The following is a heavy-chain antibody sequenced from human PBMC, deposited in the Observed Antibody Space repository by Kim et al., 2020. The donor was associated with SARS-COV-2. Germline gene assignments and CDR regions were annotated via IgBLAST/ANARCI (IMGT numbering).Heavy chain of an antibody. Sequence: GESLKISCKGSGYSFTSYWIGWVRQMPGKGLEWMGIIYPGDSDTRYSPSFQGQVTISADKSISTAYLQWSSLKASDTAMYYCARHRKGGGYSYGYQDYWGQGTLVTVSS. CDR2: IYPGDSDT. CDR3: ARHRKGGGYSYGYQDY. J-gene: IGHJ4*02. CDR1: GYSFTSYW. V-gene: IGHV5-51*01. D-gene: IGHD5-18*01.